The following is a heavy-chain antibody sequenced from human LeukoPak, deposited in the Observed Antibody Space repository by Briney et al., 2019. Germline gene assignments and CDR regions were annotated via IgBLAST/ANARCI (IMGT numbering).Heavy chain of an antibody. CDR1: GDSINDHY. CDR3: ARHYRVAYYYDNSGLYWYFDL. J-gene: IGHJ2*01. Sequence: SETLSLTCTVSGDSINDHYWSWIRQPPGEGLEWIAYIYSSVSTNYNPSLRSRVTISIATSRSQFSLQLTSVTAADAGVYYCARHYRVAYYYDNSGLYWYFDLWSRGTLVTVSS. CDR2: IYSSVST. V-gene: IGHV4-4*09. D-gene: IGHD3-22*01.